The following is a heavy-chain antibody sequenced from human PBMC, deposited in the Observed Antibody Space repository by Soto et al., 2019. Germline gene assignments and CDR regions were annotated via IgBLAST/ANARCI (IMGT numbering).Heavy chain of an antibody. V-gene: IGHV3-23*01. CDR2: ISGSGGST. CDR1: GFTFSSYA. J-gene: IGHJ4*02. CDR3: AKDNMKSGIVTPFDY. D-gene: IGHD3-22*01. Sequence: EVQLLESGGGLVQPGGSLRLSCAASGFTFSSYAMSWVRQAPGRGLEWVSAISGSGGSTYYADSVKGRFTISRDNSKNTLYLQMNSLRAEDTVVYYCAKDNMKSGIVTPFDYWGQGTLVTVSS.